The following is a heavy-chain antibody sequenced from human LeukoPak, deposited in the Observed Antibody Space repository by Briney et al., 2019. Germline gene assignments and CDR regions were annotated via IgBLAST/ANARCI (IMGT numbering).Heavy chain of an antibody. D-gene: IGHD3-10*01. Sequence: PGGSLRLSCAASGFTFSSYSMNWVRQAPGKGLEWVSYISSSSSTIYYADSVKGRFTISRDNAKNSLYLQMNSLRAEDTAVYYCARDSRYGSGSYYVWGKGTTVTVSS. CDR3: ARDSRYGSGSYYV. CDR2: ISSSSSTI. CDR1: GFTFSSYS. V-gene: IGHV3-48*01. J-gene: IGHJ6*04.